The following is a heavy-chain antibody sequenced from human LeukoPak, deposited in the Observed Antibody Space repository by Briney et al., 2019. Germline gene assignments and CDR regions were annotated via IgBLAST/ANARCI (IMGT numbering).Heavy chain of an antibody. CDR2: IYPSGST. D-gene: IGHD6-19*01. Sequence: GGSLRLSCAASGFTVNSNYMNWVRQAPGKGLEWVSVIYPSGSTHYGDAVKGRFTISRDNSKNTLSLRMNSLRVEDTAMYYCAKGDRISGWTDWGQGTLVTVSS. CDR1: GFTVNSNY. J-gene: IGHJ4*02. CDR3: AKGDRISGWTD. V-gene: IGHV3-53*01.